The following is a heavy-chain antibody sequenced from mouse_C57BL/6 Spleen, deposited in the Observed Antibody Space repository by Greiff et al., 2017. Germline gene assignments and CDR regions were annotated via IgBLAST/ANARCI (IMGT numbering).Heavy chain of an antibody. CDR3: TEEGYGSPFDY. CDR1: GFTFSSYA. CDR2: ISSGGGYI. V-gene: IGHV5-9-1*02. Sequence: EVKLQESGEGLVKPGGSLKLSCAASGFTFSSYAMPWVRQTPEKGLEWVAYISSGGGYIYYADTVKGRFTISRDNARNTLYLQMSSLKSEDTDNYYRTEEGYGSPFDYWGQGTTLTVSS. J-gene: IGHJ2*01. D-gene: IGHD1-1*01.